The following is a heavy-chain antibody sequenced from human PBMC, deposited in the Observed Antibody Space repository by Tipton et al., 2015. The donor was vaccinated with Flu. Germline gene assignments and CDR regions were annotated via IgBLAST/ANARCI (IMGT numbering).Heavy chain of an antibody. J-gene: IGHJ6*02. V-gene: IGHV4-39*07. CDR3: ARDPTADSVLTAIVYYYYGMEV. Sequence: TLSLTCTVSGGSISSSSYYWGWIRQPPGKGLEWIGSIYYSGSIYYNPSLKSRVTISVDTSKNQFSLKLSSVTAADTAVYYCARDPTADSVLTAIVYYYYGMEVWGQGTTVTVSS. CDR1: GGSISSSSYY. CDR2: IYYSGSI. D-gene: IGHD2-21*02.